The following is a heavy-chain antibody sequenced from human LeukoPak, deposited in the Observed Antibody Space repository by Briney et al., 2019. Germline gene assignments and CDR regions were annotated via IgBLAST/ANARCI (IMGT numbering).Heavy chain of an antibody. D-gene: IGHD3-22*01. V-gene: IGHV3-74*01. CDR1: GFTFSSYW. J-gene: IGHJ4*02. CDR3: ARGPSYYDSSGFSDY. Sequence: GGSLRLSCAVSGFTFSSYWMHWVRQAPGKGLVWVSRINSDGSSTSYADSVKGRFTISRDNAKNTLYLQMNSLRAEDTAVYYCARGPSYYDSSGFSDYWGQGTLVTVSS. CDR2: INSDGSST.